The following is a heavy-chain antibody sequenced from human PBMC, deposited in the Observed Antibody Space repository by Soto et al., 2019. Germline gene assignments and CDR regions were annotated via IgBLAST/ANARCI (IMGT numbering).Heavy chain of an antibody. J-gene: IGHJ4*02. CDR3: ASRKSSPYFDY. D-gene: IGHD3-10*01. CDR1: GGSVSSGNNY. Sequence: SETLSLTCSVSGGSVSSGNNYWSWVRQPPGKGLEWIGYIYNSGSTNYNPSLTRRVTISVDTSKNQFSLKLSSVTAADTAVYYCASRKSSPYFDYWGQGTLVTVSS. CDR2: IYNSGST. V-gene: IGHV4-61*01.